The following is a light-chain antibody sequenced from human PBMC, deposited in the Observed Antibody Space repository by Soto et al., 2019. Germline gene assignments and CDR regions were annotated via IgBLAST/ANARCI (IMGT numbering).Light chain of an antibody. CDR1: QSVSTN. J-gene: IGKJ1*01. V-gene: IGKV3-20*01. Sequence: EIVMTQSPATLSVSPGERATLSCRASQSVSTNLAWYLQKPGQAPRLLIYGASGRATGIPDRFSGSGSGTDFTLTISRLEPEDFAVYYCQQYGSSRWTFGQGTKVDIK. CDR2: GAS. CDR3: QQYGSSRWT.